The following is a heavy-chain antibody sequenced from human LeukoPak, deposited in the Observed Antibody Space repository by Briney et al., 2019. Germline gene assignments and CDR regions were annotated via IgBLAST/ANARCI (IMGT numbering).Heavy chain of an antibody. CDR2: IYYSGST. V-gene: IGHV4-59*08. CDR3: ARYDAGDYDYVWGSYRILPDAFDI. CDR1: GGSISSYY. D-gene: IGHD3-16*02. Sequence: SETLSLTCTVSGGSISSYYWSWIRQPPGKGLEWMGYIYYSGSTNYNPSLKSRVTISVDTSKNQSPLKLSSVPAADTAVYYCARYDAGDYDYVWGSYRILPDAFDIWGQGTMVTVSS. J-gene: IGHJ3*02.